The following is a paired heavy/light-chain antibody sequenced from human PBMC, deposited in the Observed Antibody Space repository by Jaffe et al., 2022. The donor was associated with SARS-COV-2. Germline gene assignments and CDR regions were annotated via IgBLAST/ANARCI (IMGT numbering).Light chain of an antibody. CDR1: QSVSSG. V-gene: IGKV3-15*01. J-gene: IGKJ2*01. CDR3: QQYNNWPYT. Sequence: EVVMTQSPATLSVSPGERATLSCRASQSVSSGLVWYQQKPGQAPRLLIYGASTRATGIPARFSGSGSGTEFTLTISSLQAEDFEVYYCQQYNNWPYTFGQGTKLEI. CDR2: GAS.
Heavy chain of an antibody. CDR3: VGAFLGY. Sequence: EVQLVESGGGLVKPGGSLTLSCAASGFTFSNAWMSWVRQAPGKGLEWVGHIKSKTDGGATNYPTPLKGRFIISRDDSRNTLYLQMNSLEPEDTAVYYCVGAFLGYWGQGTLVTVSS. CDR1: GFTFSNAW. V-gene: IGHV3-15*01. CDR2: IKSKTDGGAT. D-gene: IGHD2-15*01. J-gene: IGHJ4*02.